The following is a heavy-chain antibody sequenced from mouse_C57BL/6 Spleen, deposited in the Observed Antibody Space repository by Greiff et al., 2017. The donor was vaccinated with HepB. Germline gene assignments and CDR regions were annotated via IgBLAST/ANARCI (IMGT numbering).Heavy chain of an antibody. V-gene: IGHV7-3*01. D-gene: IGHD1-1*01. CDR1: GFTFTDYY. J-gene: IGHJ1*03. Sequence: EVQLQESGGGLVQPGGSLSLSCAASGFTFTDYYMSWVRQPPGKALEWLGFIRNKANGYTTEYSASVKGRFTISRDNSQSILYLQMNALRAEDSATYYCARYSGSRGFDVWGTGTTVTVSS. CDR3: ARYSGSRGFDV. CDR2: IRNKANGYTT.